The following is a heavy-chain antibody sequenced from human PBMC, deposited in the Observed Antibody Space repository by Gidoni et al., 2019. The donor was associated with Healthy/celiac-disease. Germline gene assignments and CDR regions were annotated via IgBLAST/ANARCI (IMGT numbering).Heavy chain of an antibody. CDR3: ARGALGGGGWFDP. CDR1: GFTFSSYS. D-gene: IGHD3-16*01. V-gene: IGHV3-21*01. Sequence: EVQLVESGGGLVKPGGSLRLSCAASGFTFSSYSMNWVRQAPVKGLGWVSSISSSSSDIYYADSVKGRFTIHRDNAKNSLYLQMNSLRAEDTAVYYCARGALGGGGWFDPWGQGTLVTVSS. J-gene: IGHJ5*02. CDR2: ISSSSSDI.